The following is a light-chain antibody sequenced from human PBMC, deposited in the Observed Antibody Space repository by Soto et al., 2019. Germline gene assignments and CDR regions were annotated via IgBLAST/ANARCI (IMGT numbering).Light chain of an antibody. CDR1: QSVSNNY. CDR3: QRYGSSPGLFT. V-gene: IGKV3-20*01. CDR2: GAS. J-gene: IGKJ3*01. Sequence: EIVLTRSPGSLSLSPGERATLSCRASQSVSNNYLAWYQQKPGQAPRLLIYGASTRATAIPDRFSGSGSGTDFTLTISRLEPEDFAVYYCQRYGSSPGLFTFGPGTKVDIK.